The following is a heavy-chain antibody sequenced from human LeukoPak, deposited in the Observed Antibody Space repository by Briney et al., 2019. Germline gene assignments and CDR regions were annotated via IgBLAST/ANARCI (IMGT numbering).Heavy chain of an antibody. CDR1: GGSISSYY. V-gene: IGHV4-59*08. D-gene: IGHD2-2*01. J-gene: IGHJ3*02. CDR3: ARGPRMVAMNGYAFDI. CDR2: IYYSGST. Sequence: KPSETLSLTCTVSGGSISSYYWSWIRRPPGKGLEWIGYIYYSGSTNYNPSLKSRVTISVDTSKNQFSLKLSSVTAADTAVYYCARGPRMVAMNGYAFDIWGPGTTVIVSS.